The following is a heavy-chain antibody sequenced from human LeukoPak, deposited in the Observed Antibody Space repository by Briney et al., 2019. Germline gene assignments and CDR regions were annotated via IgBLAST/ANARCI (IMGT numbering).Heavy chain of an antibody. V-gene: IGHV3-23*01. J-gene: IGHJ4*02. CDR1: GFTFSSYA. Sequence: GGSLRLSCAASGFTFSSYAMSWVRQAPGKGLEWVSAISGSGGSTYYADSVKGRFTISRDNSKNTLYLQMNSLRAEDTAVYYGAKGYPDSSGYNYFDYWGQGTLVTVSS. CDR3: AKGYPDSSGYNYFDY. D-gene: IGHD3-22*01. CDR2: ISGSGGST.